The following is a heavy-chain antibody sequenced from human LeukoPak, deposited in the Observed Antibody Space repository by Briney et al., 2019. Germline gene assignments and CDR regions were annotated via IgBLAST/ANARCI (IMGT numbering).Heavy chain of an antibody. CDR3: ARAGAVVDNWFDP. J-gene: IGHJ5*02. Sequence: ASVKVSCKASGYTFTDYYIHWVRQAPGQGLEWMGWINPNSGGTNYAQKFQGRVTMTRDTSISTAYMELRSLTSDDTAVYYCARAGAVVDNWFDPWGQGTLVTVSS. V-gene: IGHV1-2*02. CDR2: INPNSGGT. CDR1: GYTFTDYY. D-gene: IGHD2-15*01.